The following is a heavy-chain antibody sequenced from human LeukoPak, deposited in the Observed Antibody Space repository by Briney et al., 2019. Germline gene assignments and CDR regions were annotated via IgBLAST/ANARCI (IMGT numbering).Heavy chain of an antibody. CDR3: ARGGSDSSGYYYVSGAFDI. Sequence: GESLKISCKGSGYSFTSYWIGWVRQMPGKGLEWMGIIYPGDSDTRYSPSFQGQVTISADKSISTAYLQWSGLKASDTAMYYCARGGSDSSGYYYVSGAFDIWGQGTMVTVSS. D-gene: IGHD3-22*01. V-gene: IGHV5-51*01. CDR2: IYPGDSDT. J-gene: IGHJ3*02. CDR1: GYSFTSYW.